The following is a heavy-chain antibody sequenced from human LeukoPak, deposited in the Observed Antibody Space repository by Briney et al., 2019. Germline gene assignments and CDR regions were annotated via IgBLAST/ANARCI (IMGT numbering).Heavy chain of an antibody. Sequence: SETLSLTCAVYGGSFSGYYWSWIRQSPGKGLEWIGEINHSGSTNYNPSLKSRVTISVDTSKNQFSLKLSSVTAADTAVYYCARQIRRYDYVWGSYRSPSHFDYWGQGTLVTVSS. CDR3: ARQIRRYDYVWGSYRSPSHFDY. CDR2: INHSGST. V-gene: IGHV4-34*01. J-gene: IGHJ4*02. D-gene: IGHD3-16*02. CDR1: GGSFSGYY.